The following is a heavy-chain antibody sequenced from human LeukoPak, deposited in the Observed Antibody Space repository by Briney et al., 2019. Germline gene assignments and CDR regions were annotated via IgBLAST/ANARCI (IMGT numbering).Heavy chain of an antibody. CDR1: GGSISSSSYY. D-gene: IGHD3-22*01. CDR2: IYYSGST. V-gene: IGHV4-39*01. J-gene: IGHJ4*02. Sequence: SETLYLTCTVSGGSISSSSYYWGWIRQPPGKGLEWIGSIYYSGSTYYNPSLKSRVTISVDTSKNQFSLKLSSVTAADTAVYYCARHIHYYDSSGLDYWGQGTLVTVSS. CDR3: ARHIHYYDSSGLDY.